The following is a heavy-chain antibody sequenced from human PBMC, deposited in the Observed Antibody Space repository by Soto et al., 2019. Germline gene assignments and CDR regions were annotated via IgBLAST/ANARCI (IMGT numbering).Heavy chain of an antibody. CDR2: IFHGGNT. CDR3: ARARWYDAFDV. V-gene: IGHV4-38-2*01. D-gene: IGHD2-15*01. CDR1: GGSFSGNY. J-gene: IGHJ3*01. Sequence: PSETLSLTCAVYGGSFSGNYWGWIRKPPGKGLEWIGSIFHGGNTYYNPSLKSRVTISVDMSKNQFSLKLNSVTAADTAVYYCARARWYDAFDVWGQGTVVTVSS.